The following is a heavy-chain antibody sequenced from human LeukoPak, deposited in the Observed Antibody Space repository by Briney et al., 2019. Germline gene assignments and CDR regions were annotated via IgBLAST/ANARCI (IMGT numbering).Heavy chain of an antibody. D-gene: IGHD3-22*01. CDR3: ARGVVVIDPFGY. J-gene: IGHJ4*02. CDR2: ISSSSSYI. V-gene: IGHV3-21*01. Sequence: AGGSLRLSCAAYGFTFSSYSMNWVRQAPGKGLEWVSSISSSSSYIYYADSVKGRFTISRDNAKNSLYLQMNSLRAEDTAVYYCARGVVVIDPFGYWGQGTLVTVSS. CDR1: GFTFSSYS.